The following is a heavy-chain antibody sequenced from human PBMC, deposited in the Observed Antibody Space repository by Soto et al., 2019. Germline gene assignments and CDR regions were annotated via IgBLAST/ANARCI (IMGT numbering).Heavy chain of an antibody. V-gene: IGHV3-53*01. CDR3: ARLGPYASGSYSFRYTWFDP. CDR2: IYSGGSA. J-gene: IGHJ5*02. Sequence: EVQLVDSGGDLIQPGGSLRLSCAASGFSVISSHITWVRQAPGKGLEWVSVIYSGGSAYYAVSVKGRFTVSRDNSKNTVYRQMHSLRVEDTAVYYCARLGPYASGSYSFRYTWFDPWGQGTLVTVSS. D-gene: IGHD3-10*01. CDR1: GFSVISSH.